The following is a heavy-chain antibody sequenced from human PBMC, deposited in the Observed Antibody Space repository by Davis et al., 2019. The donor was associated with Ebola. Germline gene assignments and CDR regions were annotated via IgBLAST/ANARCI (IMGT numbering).Heavy chain of an antibody. CDR2: MNPNSGDT. CDR1: GYTFSNYA. J-gene: IGHJ6*02. CDR3: AREGTGDGFIYYYGMDV. D-gene: IGHD1-1*01. V-gene: IGHV1-8*01. Sequence: AASVKVSCKASGYTFSNYAINWVRQATGQGLEWMGWMNPNSGDTGYAQKFQGRVTMTRNTSLSTAYMELSRLRSEDTAVYYCAREGTGDGFIYYYGMDVWGQGTTVTVSS.